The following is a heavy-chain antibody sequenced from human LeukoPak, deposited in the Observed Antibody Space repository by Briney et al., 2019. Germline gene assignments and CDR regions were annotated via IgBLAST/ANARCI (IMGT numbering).Heavy chain of an antibody. J-gene: IGHJ5*02. CDR3: ARIRGVLNWLDP. CDR2: IYYSGKS. Sequence: PSETLSLTCTVSGGSISSSSYYWGWIRQPPGKGLEWIASIYYSGKSYYNPSLKSRVTISVDTSKNQFSLKLSSVTAADTAVYFCARIRGVLNWLDPWGQGTLVSVSS. CDR1: GGSISSSSYY. D-gene: IGHD3-10*01. V-gene: IGHV4-39*07.